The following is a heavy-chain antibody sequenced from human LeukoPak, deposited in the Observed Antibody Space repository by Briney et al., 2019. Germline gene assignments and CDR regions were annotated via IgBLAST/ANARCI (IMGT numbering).Heavy chain of an antibody. V-gene: IGHV3-74*03. CDR1: GFTISNYW. CDR3: APQQSYSPYNWFDP. Sequence: GGSLRLSCVGSGFTISNYWMHWVRQAPGTGLVWVSRIHPDGSITTYADSVKGRFTISRDNAKNTLYLQMNSLRAEDAAVYFCAPQQSYSPYNWFDPWGQGTLVTVSS. CDR2: IHPDGSIT. J-gene: IGHJ5*02. D-gene: IGHD5-12*01.